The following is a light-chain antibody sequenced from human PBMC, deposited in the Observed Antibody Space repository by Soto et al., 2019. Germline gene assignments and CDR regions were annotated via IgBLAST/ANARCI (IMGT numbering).Light chain of an antibody. CDR1: QSISSY. V-gene: IGKV1-39*01. J-gene: IGKJ1*01. CDR2: AAS. Sequence: MQSAAAVSVYVGNRVTITCRASQSISSYLNWYQQKPGQAPKLLIYAASIWQSGFRSRFSGSGYGTAFTLTISCLQAEEVAPDYCKETYSTLWTFAEGTKVDIK. CDR3: KETYSTLWT.